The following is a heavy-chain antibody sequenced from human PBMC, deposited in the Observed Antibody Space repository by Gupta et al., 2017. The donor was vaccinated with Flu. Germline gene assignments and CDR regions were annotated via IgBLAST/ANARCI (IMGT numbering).Heavy chain of an antibody. J-gene: IGHJ4*02. CDR2: IYTSGST. V-gene: IGHV4-61*02. CDR1: GGSISSGSYY. Sequence: QVQLQESGPGLVKPSQTLSLTCTVSGGSISSGSYYWSWIRQPAGKGLEWIGRIYTSGSTNYNPSLKSRVTISVDTSKNQFSLKLSSVTAADTAVYYCARESSGYYDFWSGYSTFDYWGQGTLVTVSS. CDR3: ARESSGYYDFWSGYSTFDY. D-gene: IGHD3-3*01.